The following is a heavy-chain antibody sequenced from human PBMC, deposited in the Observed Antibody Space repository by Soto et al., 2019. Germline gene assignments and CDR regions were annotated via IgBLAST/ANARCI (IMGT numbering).Heavy chain of an antibody. CDR2: INAGXGNT. CDR3: ARDPGYRFGNT. J-gene: IGHJ5*02. V-gene: IGHV1-3*01. Sequence: XSVRVSCKASGCTFTRYAMLWVRQAPGQRLEWMGXINAGXGNTKYSKKFQXXVSITRDXXASTAYTELSSLRYEETAVYYCARDPGYRFGNTWGQGTLVTVPQ. D-gene: IGHD5-18*01. CDR1: GCTFTRYA.